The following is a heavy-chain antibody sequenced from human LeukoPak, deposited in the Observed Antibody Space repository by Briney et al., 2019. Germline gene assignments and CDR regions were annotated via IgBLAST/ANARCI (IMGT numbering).Heavy chain of an antibody. CDR2: IIPIFGTA. Sequence: TSLNVSCKDSGGTFSSYAINWVRQAPGQGLEWMGGIIPIFGTANYAQKFQGRVTITTDESTSTAYMELSSLRSEDTAVYYCARGNGSFSLSYFDYWGQGTLVTVSS. D-gene: IGHD1-26*01. V-gene: IGHV1-69*05. CDR1: GGTFSSYA. CDR3: ARGNGSFSLSYFDY. J-gene: IGHJ4*02.